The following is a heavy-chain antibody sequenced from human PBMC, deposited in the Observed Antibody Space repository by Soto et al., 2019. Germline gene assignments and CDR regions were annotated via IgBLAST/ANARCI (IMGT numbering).Heavy chain of an antibody. D-gene: IGHD4-17*01. V-gene: IGHV3-7*01. CDR1: GFTFSSYW. Sequence: PGGSLRLSCAASGFTFSSYWMSWVRQAPGKGLEWVANIKQDGSEKYYVDSVKGRFTISRDNAKNSLYLQMNSLRAEDTAVYYCERDRDYGGNQPYYYYYGMDVWGQGTTVTVSS. CDR2: IKQDGSEK. CDR3: ERDRDYGGNQPYYYYYGMDV. J-gene: IGHJ6*02.